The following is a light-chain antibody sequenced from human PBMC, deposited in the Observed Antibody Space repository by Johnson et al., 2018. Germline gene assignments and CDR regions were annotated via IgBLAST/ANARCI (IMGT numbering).Light chain of an antibody. CDR1: SSNIGNNY. CDR3: GTRDSSLRAGNV. J-gene: IGLJ1*01. V-gene: IGLV1-51*02. Sequence: QSVLTQPPSVSAAPGQKVTISCSGSSSNIGNNYVSWYQQLPGPAPKLLIYENNKRPSGIPDRFSGSKSGTSATLGITGLQTGDEADYYFGTRDSSLRAGNVFGTGTKVTVL. CDR2: ENN.